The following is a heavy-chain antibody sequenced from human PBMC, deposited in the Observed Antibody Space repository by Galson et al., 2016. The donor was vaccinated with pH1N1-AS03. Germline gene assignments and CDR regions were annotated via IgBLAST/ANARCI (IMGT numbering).Heavy chain of an antibody. V-gene: IGHV3-30*04. CDR2: ISYDGRKR. D-gene: IGHD3-16*01. CDR3: ARGGGYGANFDY. J-gene: IGHJ4*02. Sequence: SLRLSCAASGFIFNHYALHWVRQAPGKGLEWVAVISYDGRKRYYPDSVKGRFTISRDNSKNTLYLQMNSLRAEDTAVYYCARGGGYGANFDYWGRGTLVTV. CDR1: GFIFNHYA.